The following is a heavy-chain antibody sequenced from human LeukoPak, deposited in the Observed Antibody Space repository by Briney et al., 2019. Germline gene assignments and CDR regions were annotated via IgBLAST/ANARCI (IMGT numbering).Heavy chain of an antibody. CDR1: GGSISSYY. CDR2: IYYSGST. J-gene: IGHJ6*03. D-gene: IGHD6-6*01. V-gene: IGHV4-59*01. Sequence: TETLSLTCTVSGGSISSYYWSWIRQPPGKGLEWIGYIYYSGSTNYNPSLKSRVTISVDTSKNQFSLKLSSVSAADTAVYYCPREIIGSSSPKGPDYYYYYYMDVWGKGTTVTVSS. CDR3: PREIIGSSSPKGPDYYYYYYMDV.